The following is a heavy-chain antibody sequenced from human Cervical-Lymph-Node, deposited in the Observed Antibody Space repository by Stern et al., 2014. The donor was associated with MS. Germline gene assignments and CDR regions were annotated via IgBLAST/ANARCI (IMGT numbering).Heavy chain of an antibody. CDR1: GGAVRDYY. V-gene: IGHV4-59*02. J-gene: IGHJ2*01. Sequence: QVQLQESGPGLVKPSETLSLTCTVSGGAVRDYYWTWIRQRPGKGLEWIGYISDTGTTNYNPSLHRRVTITLDTSQNQVSLRLRSVTAADTAVYYCARDPSTTASDWFFDLWGRGSLVTVSS. CDR2: ISDTGTT. D-gene: IGHD2-21*02. CDR3: ARDPSTTASDWFFDL.